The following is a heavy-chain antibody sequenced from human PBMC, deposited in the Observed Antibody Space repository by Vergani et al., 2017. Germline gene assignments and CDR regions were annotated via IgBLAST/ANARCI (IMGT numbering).Heavy chain of an antibody. D-gene: IGHD1-1*01. CDR1: GYTFSNFW. V-gene: IGHV5-51*01. CDR3: ARHTTYTDS. Sequence: QLVQSGAEEKKPGESLKISCKGSGYTFSNFWIGWLRQMPGKGLEWVGIIYPDDSETRYRRSFQGQVTISADKSITTAYLQWHSLKASDTALYYCARHTTYTDSWGQGTLVTVSS. CDR2: IYPDDSET. J-gene: IGHJ4*02.